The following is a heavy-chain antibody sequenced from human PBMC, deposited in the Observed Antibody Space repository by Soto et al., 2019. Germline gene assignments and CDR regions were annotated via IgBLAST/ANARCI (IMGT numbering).Heavy chain of an antibody. D-gene: IGHD4-17*01. CDR3: ARANRLRVWFDP. CDR1: GGSISSGGYS. Sequence: SETLSLTCAVSGGSISSGGYSWSWIRQPPGKGLEWIGYIYHSGSTYYNPSLKSRVTISVDRSKNQFPLKLSSVTAADTAVYYCARANRLRVWFDPWGQGTRVTVSS. CDR2: IYHSGST. J-gene: IGHJ5*02. V-gene: IGHV4-30-2*01.